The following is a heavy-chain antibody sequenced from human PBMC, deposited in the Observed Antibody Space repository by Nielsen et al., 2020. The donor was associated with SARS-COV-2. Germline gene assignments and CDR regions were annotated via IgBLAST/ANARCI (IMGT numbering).Heavy chain of an antibody. J-gene: IGHJ3*02. CDR3: ARVNPISDSWFDACQI. CDR1: GFTFRGST. Sequence: GESLKISCEASGFTFRGSTIHWVRQASGRGLEWVGRIRRDANTYATEYAASMKGRFTISRVDSKNTAYLQMSSLKTEDTAVYYCARVNPISDSWFDACQIWGQGTMVTVSS. CDR2: IRRDANTYAT. V-gene: IGHV3-73*01. D-gene: IGHD6-13*01.